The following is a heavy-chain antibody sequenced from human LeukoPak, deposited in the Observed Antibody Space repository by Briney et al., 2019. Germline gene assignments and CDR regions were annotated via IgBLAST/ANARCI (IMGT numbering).Heavy chain of an antibody. V-gene: IGHV3-30-3*01. CDR2: MSYDGSDK. J-gene: IGHJ4*02. CDR1: GFTFSTYA. CDR3: AKEQQPGAPGPHGLN. Sequence: PGGSLRLSCAASGFTFSTYAMHWVRQTPGKGLEWVAIMSYDGSDKYYADSVKGRFTISRDNSKNTLYLQMNSLRAEDTAVYYCAKEQQPGAPGPHGLNWGQGTLVTVSS. D-gene: IGHD6-13*01.